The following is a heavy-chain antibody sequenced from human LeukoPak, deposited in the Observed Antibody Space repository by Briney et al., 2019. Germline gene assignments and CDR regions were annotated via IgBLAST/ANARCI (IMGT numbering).Heavy chain of an antibody. CDR1: GGSISSSSYY. CDR2: IYYSGST. D-gene: IGHD3-10*01. J-gene: IGHJ4*02. V-gene: IGHV4-39*01. Sequence: PSETLSLTCTVSGGSISSSSYYWGWIRQPPGKGLEWIGSIYYSGSTYYNPSLKSRVTISVDTSKNQLSLKLSSVTAADTDVYYCGSPNVPTYYYGSGSYSGFDYWGQGTLVTVSS. CDR3: GSPNVPTYYYGSGSYSGFDY.